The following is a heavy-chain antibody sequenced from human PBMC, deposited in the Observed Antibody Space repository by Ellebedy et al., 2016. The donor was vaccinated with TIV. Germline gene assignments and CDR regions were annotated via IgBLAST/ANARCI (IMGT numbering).Heavy chain of an antibody. D-gene: IGHD2-2*01. V-gene: IGHV3-21*01. CDR1: GFTFSSYS. CDR3: ARRRVVVPAENAFDI. CDR2: ISSSSSYI. Sequence: GESLKISXAASGFTFSSYSMNWVRQAPGKGLEWVSSISSSSSYIYYADSVKGRFTISRDNAKNSLYLQMNSLRAEDTAVYYCARRRVVVPAENAFDIWGQGTMVTVSS. J-gene: IGHJ3*02.